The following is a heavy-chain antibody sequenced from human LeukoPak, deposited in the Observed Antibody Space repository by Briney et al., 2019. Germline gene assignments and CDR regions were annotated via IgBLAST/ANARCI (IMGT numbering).Heavy chain of an antibody. D-gene: IGHD1-26*01. CDR1: GFTVSSNY. Sequence: GGSLRPSCAASGFTVSSNYMSWVRQAPGKGLEWVSVIYSGGSTYYADSVKGRFTISRDNSKNTLYLQMNSLRAEDTAVYYCARDQDGGSYPWAHYYYGMDVWGQGTTVTVSS. V-gene: IGHV3-53*01. CDR2: IYSGGST. J-gene: IGHJ6*02. CDR3: ARDQDGGSYPWAHYYYGMDV.